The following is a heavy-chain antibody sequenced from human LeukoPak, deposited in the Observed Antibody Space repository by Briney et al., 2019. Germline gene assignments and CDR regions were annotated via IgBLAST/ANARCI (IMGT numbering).Heavy chain of an antibody. D-gene: IGHD5-12*01. Sequence: GGSLRLSCAASGFTFSSYGMHWVRQAPGKGLEWVAIISYDGSSKYYADSVKGRFTISRDNSKNTLYLQMNSLRAEDTAVYYCAKDARGGYDDSYFDYWGQGTLVTVSS. CDR1: GFTFSSYG. V-gene: IGHV3-30*18. CDR3: AKDARGGYDDSYFDY. J-gene: IGHJ4*02. CDR2: ISYDGSSK.